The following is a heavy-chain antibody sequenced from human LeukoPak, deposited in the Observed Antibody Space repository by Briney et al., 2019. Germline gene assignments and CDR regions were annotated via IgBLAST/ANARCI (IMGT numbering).Heavy chain of an antibody. J-gene: IGHJ4*02. D-gene: IGHD3-22*01. CDR3: ARESDSSGYYDY. V-gene: IGHV3-11*06. Sequence: GGSLRLSCAASGFXFSNFYMSWIRQAPGKELEWVSYISSSSTYTNSADSVRGRFTISRDNAKNSLYLQMNSLRVEDTAVYYCARESDSSGYYDYWGQGTLVTVSS. CDR1: GFXFSNFY. CDR2: ISSSSTYT.